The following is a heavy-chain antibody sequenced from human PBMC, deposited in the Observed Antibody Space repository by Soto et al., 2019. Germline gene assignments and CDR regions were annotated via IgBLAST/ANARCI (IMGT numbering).Heavy chain of an antibody. D-gene: IGHD3-9*01. V-gene: IGHV4-59*12. J-gene: IGHJ6*03. CDR2: IYYSGST. Sequence: PSETLSLTCTVSGGSISSYYWSWIRQPPGKGLEWIGYIYYSGSTNYNPSLKSRVTISVDTSKNQFSLKLSSVTAADTAVYYCARVGDILIGAYYMDVWGKGTAVTVSS. CDR3: ARVGDILIGAYYMDV. CDR1: GGSISSYY.